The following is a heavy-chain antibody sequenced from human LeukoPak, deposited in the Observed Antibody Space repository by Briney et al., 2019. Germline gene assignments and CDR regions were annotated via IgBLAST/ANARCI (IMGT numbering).Heavy chain of an antibody. V-gene: IGHV1-2*02. CDR3: ARNTIWPGYYAFDF. CDR1: GYRFIGYY. J-gene: IGHJ3*01. D-gene: IGHD3/OR15-3a*01. CDR2: INPNSGGT. Sequence: ASVKVSCKASGYRFIGYYRHWLRQAPGQGLEWMGWINPNSGGTNYAQKFQGRVTMTRDTSISTAYMELSRLRSDDTAVYYCARNTIWPGYYAFDFWGQGTLVTVSS.